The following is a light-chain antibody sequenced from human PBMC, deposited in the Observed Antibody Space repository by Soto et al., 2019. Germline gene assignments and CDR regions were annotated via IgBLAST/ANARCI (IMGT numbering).Light chain of an antibody. CDR1: QSISSW. CDR2: DAS. CDR3: QQYNSYPT. Sequence: GDRVTITCRASQSISSWLAWYQQKPGKAPKLLIYDASSLESGVPSRFSGSGSGTEFTLTISSLQPDDFATYYCQQYNSYPTFGQGNKVDIK. V-gene: IGKV1-5*01. J-gene: IGKJ1*01.